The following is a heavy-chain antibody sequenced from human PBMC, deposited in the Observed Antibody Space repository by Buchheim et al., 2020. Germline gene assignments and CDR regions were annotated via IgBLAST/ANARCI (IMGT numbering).Heavy chain of an antibody. Sequence: EVQLLESGGGLVQPGGSLRLSCAASGFTFSSYAMSWVRQAPGKGLEWVSAISGSGGSTYYADSVKGRFTISRDNSKNTLYLQMNSLRAEDTAVYYCATQGYYDFWSGYQRGGYYFDYWGQGTL. D-gene: IGHD3-3*01. J-gene: IGHJ4*02. CDR3: ATQGYYDFWSGYQRGGYYFDY. CDR2: ISGSGGST. CDR1: GFTFSSYA. V-gene: IGHV3-23*01.